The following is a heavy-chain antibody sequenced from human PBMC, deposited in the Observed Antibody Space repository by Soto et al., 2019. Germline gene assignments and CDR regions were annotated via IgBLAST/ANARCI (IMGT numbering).Heavy chain of an antibody. V-gene: IGHV3-7*03. D-gene: IGHD2-21*01. CDR1: GFTFSSYW. CDR3: ARDPDGEADY. CDR2: IKQDGSEK. Sequence: GGSLRLSCAASGFTFSSYWMNWVRQAPGKGLQWAANIKQDGSEKYYVDSVKGRFTISRDNAKNSLYLHMNSLRAEDTAIYYCARDPDGEADYWGQGTLVTVSS. J-gene: IGHJ4*02.